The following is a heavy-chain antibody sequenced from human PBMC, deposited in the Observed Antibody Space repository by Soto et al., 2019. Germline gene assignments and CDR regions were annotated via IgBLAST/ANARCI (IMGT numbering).Heavy chain of an antibody. CDR1: GIIFSDY. D-gene: IGHD7-27*01. V-gene: IGHV3-11*01. CDR3: SRLTLTLGWFDT. J-gene: IGHJ5*02. Sequence: QVQLVESGGGLVKPGGYLRLSCAASGIIFSDYMSWVRQAQGKGLEWLSYISGSGRTIYSSDSVKGQFSISRDNATNSLHIQMNNLRAEDTAGYYCSRLTLTLGWFDTWGQGTLFTFSS. CDR2: ISGSGRTI.